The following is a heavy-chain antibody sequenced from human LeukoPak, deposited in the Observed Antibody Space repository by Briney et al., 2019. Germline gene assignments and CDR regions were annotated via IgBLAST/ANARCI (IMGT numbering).Heavy chain of an antibody. D-gene: IGHD3-10*01. Sequence: PSETLSLTCTVSGGSISSSSYYWGWIRQPPGKGLEWIGSTYYSGSTYYNPSLKSRVTISVDRSKNQFSLKLSSVTAADTAVYYCASSTITMVRGVIIQNWFDPWGQGTLVTVSS. V-gene: IGHV4-39*07. J-gene: IGHJ5*02. CDR2: TYYSGST. CDR3: ASSTITMVRGVIIQNWFDP. CDR1: GGSISSSSYY.